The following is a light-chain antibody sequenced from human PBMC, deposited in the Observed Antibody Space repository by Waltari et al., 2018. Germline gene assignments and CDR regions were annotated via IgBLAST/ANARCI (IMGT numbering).Light chain of an antibody. CDR2: QAS. J-gene: IGKJ1*01. CDR3: QQYYSYPWT. V-gene: IGKV1-5*03. CDR1: QSISTW. Sequence: DIQMTQSPYTLSASVGDRVTITCRASQSISTWLAWYQQEPGKAPKLLISQASSLESGVSSRFSGSESGTEFTLNISSLQPDDFATYYCQQYYSYPWTFGQGTKVDIK.